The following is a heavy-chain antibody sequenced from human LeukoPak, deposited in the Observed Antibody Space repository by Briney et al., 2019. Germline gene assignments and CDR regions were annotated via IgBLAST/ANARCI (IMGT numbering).Heavy chain of an antibody. V-gene: IGHV1-24*01. D-gene: IGHD3-22*01. CDR2: FDPEDGET. CDR1: GYTLTELS. CDR3: ATTEYDSSGDYSKWFDP. Sequence: ASVKVSCKVSGYTLTELSMHWVRQAPGPGLEWKGGFDPEDGETIYAKRFHGRVTMTEDTSTDTAYMELSSLRSEDTAVYYCATTEYDSSGDYSKWFDPWGQGTLVTVSS. J-gene: IGHJ5*02.